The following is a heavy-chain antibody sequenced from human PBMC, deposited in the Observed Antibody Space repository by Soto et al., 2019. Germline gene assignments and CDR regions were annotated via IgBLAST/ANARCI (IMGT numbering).Heavy chain of an antibody. V-gene: IGHV3-30*03. CDR3: VSELIVAASDY. Sequence: LRLSCAASGFTFSSYGMHWVRQAPGKGLEWVAVISYDGSNKYYADSVKGRFTISRDNSKNTLYLQMNSLRAEDTAVYYCVSELIVAASDYWGQGTLVTVSS. CDR2: ISYDGSNK. CDR1: GFTFSSYG. J-gene: IGHJ4*02. D-gene: IGHD1-26*01.